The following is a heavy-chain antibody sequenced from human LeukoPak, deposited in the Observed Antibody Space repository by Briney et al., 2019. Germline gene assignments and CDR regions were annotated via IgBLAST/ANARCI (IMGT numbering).Heavy chain of an antibody. CDR1: GGSIRSSRYY. CDR3: ARVLRFLEWLLPTTVFDY. CDR2: LYYSGST. V-gene: IGHV4-39*07. D-gene: IGHD3-3*01. Sequence: PSETLSLTCTVSGGSIRSSRYYWGWIRQPPGKGLEWIGSLYYSGSTYYNPSLKSRVTISVDTSKNQFSLKLGSVTAADTAVYYCARVLRFLEWLLPTTVFDYWGQGTLVTVSS. J-gene: IGHJ4*02.